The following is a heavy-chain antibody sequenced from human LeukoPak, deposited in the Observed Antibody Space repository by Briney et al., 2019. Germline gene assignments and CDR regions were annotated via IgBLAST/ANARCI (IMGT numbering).Heavy chain of an antibody. CDR3: ARDPSIAAIGIDY. V-gene: IGHV1-2*02. Sequence: ASVKVSCKASGYTFTDYYMHWVRQAPGQGLEWMGWINPKSGGTNFAQSFQGRVTMTRDTSISTAYMELSSLRSDDTAVYYCARDPSIAAIGIDYWGQGTLVTVSS. D-gene: IGHD6-13*01. J-gene: IGHJ4*02. CDR1: GYTFTDYY. CDR2: INPKSGGT.